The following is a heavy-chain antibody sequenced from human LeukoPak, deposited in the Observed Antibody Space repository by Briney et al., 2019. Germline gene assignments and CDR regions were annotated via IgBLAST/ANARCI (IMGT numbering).Heavy chain of an antibody. CDR2: ISGGGGST. CDR3: AKVGRVTVTTIRNRYYYGMDV. V-gene: IGHV3-23*01. CDR1: GFTFSSYA. J-gene: IGHJ6*02. Sequence: GGSLRLSCAASGFTFSSYAMSWVRQAPGKGLEWVSAISGGGGSTYYADSVKGRFTISRDNSKNTLYLQMNSLRAEDTAVYYCAKVGRVTVTTIRNRYYYGMDVWGQGTTVTVSS. D-gene: IGHD4-17*01.